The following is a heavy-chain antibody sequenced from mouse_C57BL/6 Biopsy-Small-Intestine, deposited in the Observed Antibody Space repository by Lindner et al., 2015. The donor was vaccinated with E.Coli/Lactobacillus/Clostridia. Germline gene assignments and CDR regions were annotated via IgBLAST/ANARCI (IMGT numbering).Heavy chain of an antibody. CDR3: AREAGNYVGGYYAMDY. D-gene: IGHD2-1*01. Sequence: VQLQESGAELVKPGASVKISCKASGYAFSSYWMNWVKQRPGKGLEWIGQIYPGDGDTNYNGKFKGKATLTADKSSSTAYMQLSSLTSEDSAVYFCAREAGNYVGGYYAMDYWGQGTSVTVSS. CDR2: IYPGDGDT. J-gene: IGHJ4*01. CDR1: GYAFSSYW. V-gene: IGHV1-80*01.